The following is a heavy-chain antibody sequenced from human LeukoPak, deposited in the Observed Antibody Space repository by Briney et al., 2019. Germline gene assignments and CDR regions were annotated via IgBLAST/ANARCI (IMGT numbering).Heavy chain of an antibody. D-gene: IGHD3-3*01. V-gene: IGHV1-46*01. CDR2: INPSGGST. CDR1: GYTFTSYY. J-gene: IGHJ4*02. Sequence: ASVKVSCKASGYTFTSYYMHWVRQAPGQGLEWMGIINPSGGSTSYAQKFQGRVTMTRDMSTSTVYMELSSLRSEDMAVYYCARALGKLRFLEWLLGYWGQGTLVTVSS. CDR3: ARALGKLRFLEWLLGY.